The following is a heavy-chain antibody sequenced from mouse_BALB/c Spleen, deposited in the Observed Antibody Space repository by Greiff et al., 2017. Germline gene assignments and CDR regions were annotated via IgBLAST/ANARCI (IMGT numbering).Heavy chain of an antibody. CDR3: ARLHCNYRYFDV. Sequence: VQLQQSGPELVKPGASVKIPCKASGYTFTDYNMDWVKQSHGKSLEWIGDINPNNGGTIYNQKFKGKATLTVDKSSSTAYMELSSLTSEDSAVYYCARLHCNYRYFDVWGAGTTVTVSS. CDR2: INPNNGGT. CDR1: GYTFTDYN. J-gene: IGHJ1*01. V-gene: IGHV1-18*01.